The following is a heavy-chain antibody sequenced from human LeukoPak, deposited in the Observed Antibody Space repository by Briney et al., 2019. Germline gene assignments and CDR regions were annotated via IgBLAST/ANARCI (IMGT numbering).Heavy chain of an antibody. CDR1: GGSFSGYY. CDR3: ARGLQGYCSSTSCYRKHFDY. J-gene: IGHJ4*02. D-gene: IGHD2-2*02. V-gene: IGHV4-34*01. Sequence: SETLSLTCAVYGGSFSGYYWSWIRQPPGKRLEWIGEINHSGSTNYNPSLKSRVTISVDTSKNQFSLKLSSVTAADTAVYYCARGLQGYCSSTSCYRKHFDYWGQGTLVTVSS. CDR2: INHSGST.